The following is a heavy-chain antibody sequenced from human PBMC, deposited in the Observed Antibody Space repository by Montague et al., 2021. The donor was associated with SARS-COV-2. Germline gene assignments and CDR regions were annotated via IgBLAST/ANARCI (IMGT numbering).Heavy chain of an antibody. Sequence: SETLSLTCAVYGGSFSGYYWSWIRQPPGKGLEWIGEINHSGSTNYNPSLKSRVTISVDTSKNQFSLKLSSVTAADTAVYYCARGEYSGSWYGNKDYFDYWGQGTLVTVSS. CDR3: ARGEYSGSWYGNKDYFDY. J-gene: IGHJ4*02. CDR1: GGSFSGYY. D-gene: IGHD6-13*01. V-gene: IGHV4-34*01. CDR2: INHSGST.